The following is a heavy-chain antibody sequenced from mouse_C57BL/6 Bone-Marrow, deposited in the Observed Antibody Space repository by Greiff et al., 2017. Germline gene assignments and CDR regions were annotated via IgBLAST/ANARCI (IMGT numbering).Heavy chain of an antibody. D-gene: IGHD4-1*01. V-gene: IGHV1-55*01. Sequence: QVQLQQSGAELVKPGASVKMSCKASGYTFTSYWITWVKQRPGQGLEWIGDIYPTSGRTNYNEKFKSKAILTVDTASNTAYMQLSSLTSEDSAVFYCASSGPLGRSSDYWGQGTTLTVSS. CDR3: ASSGPLGRSSDY. J-gene: IGHJ2*01. CDR2: IYPTSGRT. CDR1: GYTFTSYW.